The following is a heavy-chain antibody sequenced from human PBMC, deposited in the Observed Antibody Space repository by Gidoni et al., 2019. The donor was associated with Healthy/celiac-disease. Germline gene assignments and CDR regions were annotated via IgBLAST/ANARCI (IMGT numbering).Heavy chain of an antibody. CDR3: ERDPRNYEFWSEETRLNDGCDI. D-gene: IGHD3-3*01. CDR1: GYTFTSYG. V-gene: IGHV1-18*01. J-gene: IGHJ3*02. Sequence: VQLVPSGAEVKKPGVSVKVSCKASGYTFTSYGISWVRQAPGQGLERMGWISAYNGNTNYAQKIQGRVTMTTGTYKSTAYVEQRRLRSDDTEVDYWERDPRNYEFWSEETRLNDGCDIWGQGTMVTVAS. CDR2: ISAYNGNT.